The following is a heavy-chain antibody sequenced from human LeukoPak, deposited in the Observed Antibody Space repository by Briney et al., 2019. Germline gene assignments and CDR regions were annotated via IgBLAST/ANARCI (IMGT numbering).Heavy chain of an antibody. Sequence: ASVKASCKVSGYTLTELSMHWVRQAPGKGLEWMGGFDPEDGETIYAQKFQGRVTMTEDTSTDTAYMELSSLRSEDTAVYYCATRLDSTSISGSQIDYWGQGALVTVSS. CDR3: ATRLDSTSISGSQIDY. V-gene: IGHV1-24*01. J-gene: IGHJ4*02. CDR1: GYTLTELS. CDR2: FDPEDGET. D-gene: IGHD1-26*01.